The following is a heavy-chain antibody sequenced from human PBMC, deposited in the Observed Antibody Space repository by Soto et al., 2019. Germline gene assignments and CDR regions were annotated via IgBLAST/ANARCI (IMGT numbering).Heavy chain of an antibody. Sequence: ASVKVSCKASGYTFTSYGISWVRQAPGQGLEWMGWISAYNGNTNYAQKLQGRVTMTTDTSTSTAYMELRSLRSDDTAVYYCARDVDTAMVPHRFSLDYWGQGTLVTVSS. CDR2: ISAYNGNT. CDR1: GYTFTSYG. V-gene: IGHV1-18*01. D-gene: IGHD5-18*01. J-gene: IGHJ4*02. CDR3: ARDVDTAMVPHRFSLDY.